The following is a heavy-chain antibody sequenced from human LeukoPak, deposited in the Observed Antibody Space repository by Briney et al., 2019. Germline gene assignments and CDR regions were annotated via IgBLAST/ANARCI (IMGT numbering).Heavy chain of an antibody. CDR3: AGGPQYFDSTGYPQDILTN. J-gene: IGHJ4*02. CDR2: VHRSGSV. D-gene: IGHD3-22*01. CDR1: GGSFSGYS. Sequence: PETLSLTCDVSGGSFSGYSWSWIRQPPGGGLEWIGQVHRSGSVNYNPSLRSRVTMSLDTSKSHFSLTLTSVTAADTAVYYCAGGPQYFDSTGYPQDILTNWGQGTLVTVSS. V-gene: IGHV4-34*01.